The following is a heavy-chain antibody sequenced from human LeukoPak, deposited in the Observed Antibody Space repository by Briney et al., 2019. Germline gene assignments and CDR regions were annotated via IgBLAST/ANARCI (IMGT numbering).Heavy chain of an antibody. CDR1: GFTFSGYS. Sequence: GGSLRLSCAAYGFTFSGYSMNWVRQAPGKGLEWVSSISSSSSYIYYAYSVKGRFTISRDNAKNSLYLQMNSLRAEDTAVYYCARALHSSGWQPSGYWGQGTLVTVSS. CDR2: ISSSSSYI. D-gene: IGHD6-19*01. CDR3: ARALHSSGWQPSGY. J-gene: IGHJ4*02. V-gene: IGHV3-21*01.